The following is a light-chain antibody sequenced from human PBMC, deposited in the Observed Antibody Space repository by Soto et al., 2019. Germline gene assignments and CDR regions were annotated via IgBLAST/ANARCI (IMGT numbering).Light chain of an antibody. Sequence: EIELTQSPGTLSLSPGERATLSCRASQSVSSSYLAWYQQKPGQAPRLVIYGVSSRATDVPDRFSGSGSGTDFTLTISRLEPEDFAVYYCQQYSSSPWTFGQGTKVEIK. CDR3: QQYSSSPWT. CDR2: GVS. CDR1: QSVSSSY. J-gene: IGKJ1*01. V-gene: IGKV3-20*01.